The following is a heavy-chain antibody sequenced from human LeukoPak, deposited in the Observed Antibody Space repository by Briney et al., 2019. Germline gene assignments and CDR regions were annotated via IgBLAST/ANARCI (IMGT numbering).Heavy chain of an antibody. CDR1: GFTFSSYS. Sequence: GGSLRLSCAASGFTFSSYSMNWVRQAPGKGLEWVSYISRSSSTIYYADSVKGRFTISRDNAKNSLYLQMNSLRAEDTAVYYCAREMIPLTFDYWGQGTLVTVSS. J-gene: IGHJ4*02. CDR2: ISRSSSTI. V-gene: IGHV3-48*04. CDR3: AREMIPLTFDY. D-gene: IGHD3-22*01.